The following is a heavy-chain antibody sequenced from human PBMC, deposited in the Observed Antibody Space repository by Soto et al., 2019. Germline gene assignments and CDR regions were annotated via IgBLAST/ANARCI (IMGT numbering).Heavy chain of an antibody. CDR1: GFTFNNYG. J-gene: IGHJ4*02. Sequence: QVQLVESGGGVVQPRRSLRLSCVASGFTFNNYGAHWVRQAPGKGLQWVALISYDGSVKYYADSVKGRFTISRDNSKNTLYLRMDSLRAEDTAVYYCAKDRGVGACYFDYWGQGILVTVSS. D-gene: IGHD1-26*01. CDR2: ISYDGSVK. CDR3: AKDRGVGACYFDY. V-gene: IGHV3-30*18.